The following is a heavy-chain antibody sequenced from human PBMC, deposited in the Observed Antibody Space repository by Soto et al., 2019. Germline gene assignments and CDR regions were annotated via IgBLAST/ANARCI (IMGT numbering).Heavy chain of an antibody. J-gene: IGHJ3*02. CDR3: ARVWGGAFDI. V-gene: IGHV4-59*01. D-gene: IGHD3-10*01. Sequence: SETLSLTCTVSGGSIRIYYWRWIRQPPGKGLEWIGYIYYSGSTNYNPSLKSRVAISVDTSKNQFSLKLSSVTAADTAVYYCARVWGGAFDIWGQGTMVT. CDR2: IYYSGST. CDR1: GGSIRIYY.